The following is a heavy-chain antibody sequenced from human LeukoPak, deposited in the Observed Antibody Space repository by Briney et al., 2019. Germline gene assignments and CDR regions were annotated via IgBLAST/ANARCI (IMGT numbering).Heavy chain of an antibody. J-gene: IGHJ6*02. V-gene: IGHV1-8*01. CDR1: GYTFTSYD. CDR2: MNPNSGNT. D-gene: IGHD3-3*01. Sequence: ASVKVSCKASGYTFTSYDINWVRQATGQGLEWMGWMNPNSGNTGYAQKFQGRVTMTRNTSISTAYMELSSLRSEDTAVYYCARVVADFWSGYYYYYYGMDVWGQGTTVTVSS. CDR3: ARVVADFWSGYYYYYYGMDV.